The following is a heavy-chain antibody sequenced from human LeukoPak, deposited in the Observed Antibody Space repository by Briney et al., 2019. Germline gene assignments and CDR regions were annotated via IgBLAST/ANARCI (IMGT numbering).Heavy chain of an antibody. D-gene: IGHD1-26*01. CDR2: ISGRTSTI. CDR1: GFTFSSYS. CDR3: ARLVGASTLIDY. Sequence: GGSLRLSCAASGFTFSSYSMNWVRQAPGKGLEWLAYISGRTSTIHYADSVRGRFTISRDNAKKSLYLEMNSLRGEDTGVYYCARLVGASTLIDYWGQGTLVTVSS. J-gene: IGHJ4*02. V-gene: IGHV3-48*04.